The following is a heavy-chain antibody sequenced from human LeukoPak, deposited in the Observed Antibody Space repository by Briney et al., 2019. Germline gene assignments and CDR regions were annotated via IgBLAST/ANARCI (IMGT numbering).Heavy chain of an antibody. Sequence: GGSLRLSCAASGVTFSSYEMNWVRQAPGKGLEWVSYISSSGSTIYYADSVKGRFTISRDNAKNSLYLQMNSLRAEDTAVYYCARERQQLGYYYGMDVWGQGTTVTVSS. V-gene: IGHV3-48*03. D-gene: IGHD6-13*01. CDR2: ISSSGSTI. J-gene: IGHJ6*02. CDR1: GVTFSSYE. CDR3: ARERQQLGYYYGMDV.